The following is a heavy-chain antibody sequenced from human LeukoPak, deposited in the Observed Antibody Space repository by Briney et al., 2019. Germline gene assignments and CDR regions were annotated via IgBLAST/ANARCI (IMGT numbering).Heavy chain of an antibody. J-gene: IGHJ4*02. CDR3: ARDRAL. CDR1: GFSISNYG. CDR2: IWYDGSNE. V-gene: IGHV3-33*01. Sequence: GGSLRLSCAASGFSISNYGMHWVRQAPGKGQEWVAVIWYDGSNEYYADSVKGRFTISRDNSKNTLYLQMNSLTAEDTAVYYCARDRALWGQGTLVTVSS.